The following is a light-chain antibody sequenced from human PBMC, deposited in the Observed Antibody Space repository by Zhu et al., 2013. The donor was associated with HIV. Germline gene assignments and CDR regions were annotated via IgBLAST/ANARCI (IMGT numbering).Light chain of an antibody. Sequence: DIQLTQSPSFLSASVGDRVTITCRASQGISSYLAWYQQKPGKAPKLLIYAASTLQSGVPSRFSGSGSGTEFTLTISSLQPDDFGNYYCQQYNSYSPLFGQGTKVEIK. CDR3: QQYNSYSPL. V-gene: IGKV1-9*01. J-gene: IGKJ1*01. CDR1: QGISSY. CDR2: AAS.